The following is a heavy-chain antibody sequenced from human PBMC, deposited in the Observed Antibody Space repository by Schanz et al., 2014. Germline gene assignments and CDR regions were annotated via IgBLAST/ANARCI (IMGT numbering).Heavy chain of an antibody. CDR1: GFTFSDYY. CDR2: ISSSSSYI. V-gene: IGHV3-11*06. D-gene: IGHD2-15*01. J-gene: IGHJ4*02. CDR3: ARDRGYCSGGSCLTFDY. Sequence: QVQLVESGGGVVQPGRSLRLSCAASGFTFSDYYMSWIRQAPGKGLEWVSSISSSSSYIYYADSVKGRFTISRDNAKNSLYLQMNSLRAEDTAVYYCARDRGYCSGGSCLTFDYWGQGTLVTVSS.